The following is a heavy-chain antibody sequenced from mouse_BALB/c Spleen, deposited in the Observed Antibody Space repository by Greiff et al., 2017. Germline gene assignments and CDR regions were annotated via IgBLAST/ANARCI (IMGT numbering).Heavy chain of an antibody. CDR1: GFTFSSYG. CDR3: ARHQPWFAY. V-gene: IGHV5-6*01. Sequence: EVNLVESGGDLVKPGGSLKLSCAASGFTFSSYGMSWVRQTPDKRLEWVATISSGGSYTYYPDSVKGRFTISRDNAKNTLYLQMSSLKSEDTAMYYCARHQPWFAYWGQGTLVTVSA. J-gene: IGHJ3*01. CDR2: ISSGGSYT.